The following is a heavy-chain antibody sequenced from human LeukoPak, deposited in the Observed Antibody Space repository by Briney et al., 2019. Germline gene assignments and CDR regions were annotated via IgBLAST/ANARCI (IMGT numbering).Heavy chain of an antibody. Sequence: GGSLRLSCAASGFTFSNYWMSWVRQAPGKGLEWVANIKQDGSEKYYLDSVKGRFIISRDNAKNSLYLQMNSLRAEDTAVYYCAELGITMIGGVWGKGTTVTISS. CDR3: AELGITMIGGV. CDR2: IKQDGSEK. J-gene: IGHJ6*04. D-gene: IGHD3-10*02. CDR1: GFTFSNYW. V-gene: IGHV3-7*01.